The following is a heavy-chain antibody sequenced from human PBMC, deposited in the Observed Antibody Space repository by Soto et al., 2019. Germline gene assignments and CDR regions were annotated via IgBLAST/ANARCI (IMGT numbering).Heavy chain of an antibody. CDR3: ALTTEGAPNFDY. CDR2: IYWDDDK. V-gene: IGHV2-5*02. Sequence: QITLKESGPTLVKPTQTLTLTCTFSGFSLSTSGVGVGWIRQPPGKALEWLALIYWDDDKRYSPSLKSRLTITQDTSKNQVVLTMTNMDPVDTATYYCALTTEGAPNFDYWGQGTLVTVSS. J-gene: IGHJ4*02. CDR1: GFSLSTSGVG.